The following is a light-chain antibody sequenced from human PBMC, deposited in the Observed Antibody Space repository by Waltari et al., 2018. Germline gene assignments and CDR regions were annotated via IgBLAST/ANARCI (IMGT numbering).Light chain of an antibody. V-gene: IGKV1-39*01. CDR1: QSISSY. CDR3: QQYNSYPRT. J-gene: IGKJ1*01. Sequence: DIQMTQSPSSLSASVGDRVTITCRASQSISSYLNWYQQKPGKAPKLLIYAASSLQSGVPSRFSGSGSGTDFTLTISSLQPDDFATYYCQQYNSYPRTFGQGTKVEIK. CDR2: AAS.